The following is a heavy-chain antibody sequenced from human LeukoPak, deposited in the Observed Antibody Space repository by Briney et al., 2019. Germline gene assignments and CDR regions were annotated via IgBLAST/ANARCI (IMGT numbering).Heavy chain of an antibody. V-gene: IGHV3-11*01. CDR3: AREIAAAGIDY. CDR1: GFTFSDYY. CDR2: ISSTGSTK. J-gene: IGHJ4*02. Sequence: GGSLRLSCAVSGFTFSDYYMSWIRQAPGKGLEWLSYISSTGSTKYYADSVKGRFTISRDNTKNSLYLQMDSLRAEDTAVYYCAREIAAAGIDYWGQGTLVTVSS. D-gene: IGHD6-13*01.